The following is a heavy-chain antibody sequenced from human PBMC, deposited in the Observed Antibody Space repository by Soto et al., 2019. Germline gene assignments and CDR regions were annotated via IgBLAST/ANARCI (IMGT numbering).Heavy chain of an antibody. CDR3: ARANSFYYYGMDV. V-gene: IGHV4-31*03. J-gene: IGHJ6*02. Sequence: SETLSLTCTVSGGSISSGGYYWSWIRQHPGKGLEWIGYIYYSGSAYYNPSLKSRVTISVDTSKNQFSLKLSSVTAADTAVYYCARANSFYYYGMDVWGQGTTVTVSS. CDR1: GGSISSGGYY. D-gene: IGHD4-4*01. CDR2: IYYSGSA.